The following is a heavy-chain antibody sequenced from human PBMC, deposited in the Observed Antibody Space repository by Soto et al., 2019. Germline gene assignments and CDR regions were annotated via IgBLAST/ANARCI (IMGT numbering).Heavy chain of an antibody. CDR1: GYTFTSYG. V-gene: IGHV1-18*01. D-gene: IGHD2-2*01. Sequence: ASVKVSCKASGYTFTSYGISWVRQAPGQGLEWMGWISAYNGNTNYAQKLQGRVTMTTDTSTSTAYMELRSLRSDDTAVYYCARDTVVGPAATFYCYYRMDVWGQGTTVTVSS. J-gene: IGHJ6*02. CDR2: ISAYNGNT. CDR3: ARDTVVGPAATFYCYYRMDV.